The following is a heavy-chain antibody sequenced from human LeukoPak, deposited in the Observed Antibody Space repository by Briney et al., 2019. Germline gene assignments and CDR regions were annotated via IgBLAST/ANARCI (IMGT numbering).Heavy chain of an antibody. Sequence: KPGGSLRLSCAASGFTFSNAWMTWVRQAPGKGLEWVGRVKRKIDGETTDYAAAVKGRFAISRDDSKNTVYLQMNSLKTEDTALYYCITDSAAYWGQGTLVTVSS. CDR1: GFTFSNAW. CDR2: VKRKIDGETT. V-gene: IGHV3-15*01. CDR3: ITDSAAY. J-gene: IGHJ4*02.